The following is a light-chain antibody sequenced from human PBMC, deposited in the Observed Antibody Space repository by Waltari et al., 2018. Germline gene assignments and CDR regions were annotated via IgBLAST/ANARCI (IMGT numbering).Light chain of an antibody. CDR1: QSVGSN. J-gene: IGKJ2*01. Sequence: EIVMTQSPAKLSVSPGERATLSCRASQSVGSNLAWYQQKPGQAPRLLIHSASTRATGIPANFSGSGSGTEFTLTISSLQSEDSGIYYCQQYYKWPPYTFGQGTKLEIK. CDR2: SAS. V-gene: IGKV3-15*01. CDR3: QQYYKWPPYT.